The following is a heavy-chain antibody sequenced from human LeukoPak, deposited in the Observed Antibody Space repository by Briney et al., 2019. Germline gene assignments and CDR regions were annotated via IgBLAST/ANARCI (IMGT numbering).Heavy chain of an antibody. CDR1: GGSFSGYY. D-gene: IGHD5-24*01. J-gene: IGHJ4*02. Sequence: SEALSLTCAVYGGSFSGYYWSWIRQPPGKGLEWIGEINHSGSTNYNPSLKSRVTISVDTSKNQFSLKLSSVTAADTAVYYCARGRRDGYNLEYFDKWGQGTLVTVSS. V-gene: IGHV4-34*01. CDR3: ARGRRDGYNLEYFDK. CDR2: INHSGST.